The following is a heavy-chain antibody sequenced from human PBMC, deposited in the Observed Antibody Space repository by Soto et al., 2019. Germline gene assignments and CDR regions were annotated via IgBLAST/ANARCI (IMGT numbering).Heavy chain of an antibody. D-gene: IGHD5-12*01. CDR3: AGGTDGKKVAY. CDR2: FYYTGST. V-gene: IGHV4-61*03. J-gene: IGHJ4*02. Sequence: QVQLQESGPGLVKSSETLSLTCTVSGGSVSSEHYYWNWIRQPPGKGLEWMGYFYYTGSTNYNPSLESRLTMSVDMSKNRFSLKLSSVTAADTAVYYCAGGTDGKKVAYWGQGTLVTVSS. CDR1: GGSVSSEHYY.